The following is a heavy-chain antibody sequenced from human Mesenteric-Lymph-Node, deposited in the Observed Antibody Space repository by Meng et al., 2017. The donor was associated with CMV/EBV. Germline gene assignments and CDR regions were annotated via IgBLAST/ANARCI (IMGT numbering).Heavy chain of an antibody. CDR3: VKDLHDYANDY. CDR1: GFTFNSYA. Sequence: GESLKISCAASGFTFNSYAMHWVRQAPGKGLEWVAIISYDGSNKYYADSVQGRFTISRDDSKSTLFLQMNSLRAEDTAVYYCVKDLHDYANDYWGQGTLVTVSS. V-gene: IGHV3-30-3*01. D-gene: IGHD2-2*01. J-gene: IGHJ4*02. CDR2: ISYDGSNK.